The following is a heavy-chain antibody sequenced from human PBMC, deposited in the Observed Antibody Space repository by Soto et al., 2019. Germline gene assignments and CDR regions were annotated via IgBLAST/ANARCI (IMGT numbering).Heavy chain of an antibody. Sequence: PGESLKISCKGSGYSFTSYWISWVRQMPGKGLEWMGRIDPSDSYTNYSPSFQGHVTISADKSISTAYLQWSSLKASDTAMYYCGGGNYDVLNGYLNMDVWGKGTTVTVSS. V-gene: IGHV5-10-1*01. CDR3: GGGNYDVLNGYLNMDV. CDR2: IDPSDSYT. J-gene: IGHJ6*04. CDR1: GYSFTSYW. D-gene: IGHD3-9*01.